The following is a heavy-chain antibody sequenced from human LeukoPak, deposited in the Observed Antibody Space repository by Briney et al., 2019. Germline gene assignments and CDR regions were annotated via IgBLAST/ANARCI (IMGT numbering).Heavy chain of an antibody. CDR2: ISGSGGYT. Sequence: GESLKISCAASGFTFNIYAMSWVRQAPGKGLEWVSAISGSGGYTFFANSVKGRFTISRDNSKNTLYLQMSSLRAEDTAVYYCAKDYGGNPFDYWGQGTLVTVSS. D-gene: IGHD4-23*01. J-gene: IGHJ4*02. CDR3: AKDYGGNPFDY. CDR1: GFTFNIYA. V-gene: IGHV3-23*01.